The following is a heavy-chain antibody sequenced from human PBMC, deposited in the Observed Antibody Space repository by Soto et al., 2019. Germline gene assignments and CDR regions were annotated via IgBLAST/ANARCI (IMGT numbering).Heavy chain of an antibody. CDR3: ARRAWGSSRYTREGNYYYYGVDV. D-gene: IGHD6-13*01. CDR1: GFNFSSYD. V-gene: IGHV3-13*01. CDR2: IGTAGDT. Sequence: EVQLVESGGGLVQPGGSLRLSCAASGFNFSSYDMHWVRQVTGKGLEWVSIIGTAGDTYSPGSVKGRFTISRENAKNSLFLHRKNPEAKETAVYYSARRAWGSSRYTREGNYYYYGVDVWSQRTTVTVSS. J-gene: IGHJ6*02.